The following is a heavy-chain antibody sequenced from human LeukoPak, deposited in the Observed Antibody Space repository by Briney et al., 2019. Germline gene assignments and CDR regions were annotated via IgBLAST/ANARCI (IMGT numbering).Heavy chain of an antibody. D-gene: IGHD6-19*01. V-gene: IGHV3-30*04. CDR1: GFTFSSHA. J-gene: IGHJ6*04. Sequence: TGRSLRLSCAASGFTFSSHAMHWVRQAPGKGLEWVAVISYDGSNKYYADSVKCRFTISRDNSKNTLYLQMNSLSAEDTAVYYCARDLYSSGWEDCYYYYGMDVWGKGTTVTVSS. CDR3: ARDLYSSGWEDCYYYYGMDV. CDR2: ISYDGSNK.